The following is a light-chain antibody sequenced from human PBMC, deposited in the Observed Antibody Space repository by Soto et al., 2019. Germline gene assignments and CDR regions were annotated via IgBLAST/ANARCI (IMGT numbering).Light chain of an antibody. CDR1: QAIDTY. Sequence: DIQLTQSPSFLSASVGDRVTITCRASQAIDTYLAWYQQKPGKAPKLLIYAASLLQSGVQSRFSGSGSGTEFTLTINSLQPEDFASYYCQQLNSFPFIFGQGTRLEIK. V-gene: IGKV1-9*01. CDR2: AAS. J-gene: IGKJ5*01. CDR3: QQLNSFPFI.